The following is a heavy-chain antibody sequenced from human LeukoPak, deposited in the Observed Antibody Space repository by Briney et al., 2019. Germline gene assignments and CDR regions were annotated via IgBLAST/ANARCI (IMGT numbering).Heavy chain of an antibody. D-gene: IGHD1-14*01. CDR1: GYSISSGYY. CDR3: ARVGTSPGDY. J-gene: IGHJ4*02. CDR2: IYHSGST. V-gene: IGHV4-38-2*02. Sequence: SETLSLTCTVSGYSISSGYYWGWIRQPPGKGLEWIGSIYHSGSTYYNPSLKSRVTISVDTSKNQFSLKLSSVTAADTAVYYCARVGTSPGDYWGQGTLVTVSS.